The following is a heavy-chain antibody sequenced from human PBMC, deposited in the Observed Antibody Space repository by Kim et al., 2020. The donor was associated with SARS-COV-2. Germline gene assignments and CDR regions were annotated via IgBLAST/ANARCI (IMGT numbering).Heavy chain of an antibody. Sequence: SGPTLVNPTQTLTLTCTFSGFSLSTSGVGVGWIRQPPGKALEWLALIYWDDDKRYSPSLKSRLTITKDTSKNQVVLTMTNMDPVDTATYYCAHKVEWTNYCSSTSCYAQGEFDYWGHGTLVTVSS. J-gene: IGHJ4*01. CDR3: AHKVEWTNYCSSTSCYAQGEFDY. D-gene: IGHD2-2*01. V-gene: IGHV2-5*02. CDR1: GFSLSTSGVG. CDR2: IYWDDDK.